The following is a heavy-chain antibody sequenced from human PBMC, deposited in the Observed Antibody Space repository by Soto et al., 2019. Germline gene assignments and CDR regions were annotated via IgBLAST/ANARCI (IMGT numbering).Heavy chain of an antibody. CDR1: GGSISSSIYY. D-gene: IGHD6-19*01. V-gene: IGHV4-39*01. Sequence: SETLSLTCTASGGSISSSIYYWGWIRQPPGKGLEWIGSIYYSGSTYYNPSLKSRVTISVDTSKNQFSLKLSSVTAADTAVYYCARSDWSAVAGSFPFDYWGQGTLVTVSS. CDR2: IYYSGST. J-gene: IGHJ4*02. CDR3: ARSDWSAVAGSFPFDY.